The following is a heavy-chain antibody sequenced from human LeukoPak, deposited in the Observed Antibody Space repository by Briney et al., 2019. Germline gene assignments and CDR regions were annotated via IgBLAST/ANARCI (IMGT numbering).Heavy chain of an antibody. CDR1: VFTFSSYE. V-gene: IGHV3-48*03. CDR3: AREKNSGWIRSRGDAFDI. Sequence: GGSLRLSCAASVFTFSSYEMNWVRQAPGQGLEWVSYISNTGSTIYYADPVTGRFTIFRDNAKNSLYLQMNRLTAENTAVYYCAREKNSGWIRSRGDAFDIWGQGTMVTVSS. CDR2: ISNTGSTI. D-gene: IGHD5-12*01. J-gene: IGHJ3*02.